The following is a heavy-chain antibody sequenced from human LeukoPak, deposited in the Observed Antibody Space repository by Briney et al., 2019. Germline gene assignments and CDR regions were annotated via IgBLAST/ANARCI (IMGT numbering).Heavy chain of an antibody. CDR1: XXXXXXXX. CDR2: XVVGSGNX. V-gene: IGHV1-58*01. D-gene: IGHD3-10*01. CDR3: AGTPWFGELTLDY. Sequence: SXKVSCKAXXXXXXXXXXXXVXXXXXQXXXXIXWXVVGSGNXNYAQKFQEXVXITRDMSTTTVYMELSSLRSEDTAVYYCAGTPWFGELTLDYWGQGTLVTVSS. J-gene: IGHJ4*02.